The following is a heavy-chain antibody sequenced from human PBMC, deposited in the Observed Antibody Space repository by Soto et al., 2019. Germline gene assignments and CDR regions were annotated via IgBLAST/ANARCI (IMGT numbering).Heavy chain of an antibody. CDR2: INAGNGNT. J-gene: IGHJ4*02. CDR1: GYTFTSYA. D-gene: IGHD3-10*01. V-gene: IGHV1-3*01. CDR3: ARGNYYGSGSPYYFDY. Sequence: QVQLVQSGAEVKKPGASVKVSCKASGYTFTSYAMHWVRQAPGQRLEWMGWINAGNGNTKYSQKFQGRVTITRDTXAXXAYMELSSLRSEDTAVYYCARGNYYGSGSPYYFDYWGQGTLVTVSS.